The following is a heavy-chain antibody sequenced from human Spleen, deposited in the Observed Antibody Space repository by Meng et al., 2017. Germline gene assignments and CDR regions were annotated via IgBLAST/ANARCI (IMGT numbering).Heavy chain of an antibody. Sequence: GGSLRLSCKGSGYSFTSYWIGWVRQMPGKGLEWMGIIYPGDSETRYSPSFQGQVTISVDKSISTAYLQWSSLKASDTAMYYCARRDYWYNYGMDAWGQGTTVTVSS. CDR1: GYSFTSYW. CDR3: ARRDYWYNYGMDA. J-gene: IGHJ6*02. V-gene: IGHV5-51*01. CDR2: IYPGDSET.